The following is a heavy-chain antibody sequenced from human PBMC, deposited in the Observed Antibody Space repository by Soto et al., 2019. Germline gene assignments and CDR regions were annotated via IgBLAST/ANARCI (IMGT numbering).Heavy chain of an antibody. D-gene: IGHD3-3*01. CDR3: ARARHYDFWSGYSKSLAFDY. CDR2: IYSGGST. V-gene: IGHV3-53*01. J-gene: IGHJ4*02. CDR1: GFTVSSNY. Sequence: LRLSCAASGFTVSSNYMSWVREAPGKGLEWVSVIYSGGSTYYADSVKGRFTISRDNSKNTLYLQMNSLRAEDTAVYYCARARHYDFWSGYSKSLAFDYWGQGTLVTVSS.